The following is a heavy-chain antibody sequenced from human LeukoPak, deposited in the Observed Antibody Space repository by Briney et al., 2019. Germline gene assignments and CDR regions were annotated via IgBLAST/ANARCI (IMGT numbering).Heavy chain of an antibody. CDR2: INPSGGST. CDR3: TRRNDYGDHADAFDI. V-gene: IGHV1-46*01. J-gene: IGHJ3*02. D-gene: IGHD4-17*01. Sequence: ASVKVSCKASGYTFTSYYMHWVRQAPGQGLEWMGIINPSGGSTSYAQKFQGRVTMTRDTSTSTVYMELSSLRSEDTAVYYCTRRNDYGDHADAFDIWGQGTMVTVSS. CDR1: GYTFTSYY.